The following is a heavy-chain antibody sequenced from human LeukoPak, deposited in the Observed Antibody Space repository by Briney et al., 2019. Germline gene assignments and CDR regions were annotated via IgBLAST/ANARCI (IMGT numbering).Heavy chain of an antibody. CDR1: GFTFSAYA. J-gene: IGHJ4*02. CDR3: AKPAIAVAANYFDY. D-gene: IGHD6-19*01. Sequence: PGGSLRLSCAASGFTFSAYAMTWVRQAPGKGLEWVSSITGRGDTAYYADSVKGRFTISRDNSKNTLYLQMNSLRAEDTAVYYCAKPAIAVAANYFDYWGQGTLVSVSS. CDR2: ITGRGDTA. V-gene: IGHV3-23*01.